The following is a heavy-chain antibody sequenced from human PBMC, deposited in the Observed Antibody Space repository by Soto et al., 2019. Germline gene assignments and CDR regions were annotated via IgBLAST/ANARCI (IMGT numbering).Heavy chain of an antibody. V-gene: IGHV3-23*01. CDR1: GFTFSSYA. Sequence: PGGSLRLSCAASGFTFSSYAMSWVRQAPGKGLEWVSAISGSGGSTYYADSVKGRFTISRDNSENTLYLQMNSLRAEDTAVYYCANSMVRGYYYYYYGMDVWGQGTTVTVSS. D-gene: IGHD3-10*01. J-gene: IGHJ6*02. CDR3: ANSMVRGYYYYYYGMDV. CDR2: ISGSGGST.